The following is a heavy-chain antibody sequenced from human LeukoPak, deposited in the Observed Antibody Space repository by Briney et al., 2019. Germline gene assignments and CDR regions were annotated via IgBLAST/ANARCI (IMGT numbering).Heavy chain of an antibody. CDR3: ARVWYYGVFDY. V-gene: IGHV4-34*01. CDR1: GGSFSGYY. Sequence: SETLSLTCAVYGGSFSGYYWSWIRQPPGKGLEWIGEIKHSGSTNYNPSLKSRVTISVDTSKNQFSLKLSSVTAADTAVYYCARVWYYGVFDYWGQGTLVTVSS. J-gene: IGHJ4*02. CDR2: IKHSGST. D-gene: IGHD4-17*01.